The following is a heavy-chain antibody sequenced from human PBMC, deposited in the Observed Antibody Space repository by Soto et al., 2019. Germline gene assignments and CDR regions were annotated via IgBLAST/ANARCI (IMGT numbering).Heavy chain of an antibody. CDR3: ARNGVYSLGS. D-gene: IGHD4-17*01. CDR2: VYRSGST. V-gene: IGHV4-4*02. Sequence: QVQLQESGPGLVNPSGTLSLTCAVSGASISSDNWWNWVRQPPGQGLEWIGEVYRSGSTNYDPSPKSRVTISIDMSKNQCSMTLTSVTAADTAMYYCARNGVYSLGSWGQGTLVTVSS. J-gene: IGHJ5*02. CDR1: GASISSDNW.